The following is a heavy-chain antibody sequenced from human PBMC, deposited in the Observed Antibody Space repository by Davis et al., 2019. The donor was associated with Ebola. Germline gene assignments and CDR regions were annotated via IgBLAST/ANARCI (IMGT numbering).Heavy chain of an antibody. J-gene: IGHJ4*02. D-gene: IGHD6-19*01. CDR3: ARFDNSGWVNS. Sequence: AASVKVSCKASGYTFTRYAMSWVRQAPGQGLEWMGWISTNTWNPTYAQDFTGRFVFSLDTSVSTAYLQISSLKAEDTTVYYCARFDNSGWVNSWGQGTLVTVSS. V-gene: IGHV7-4-1*02. CDR1: GYTFTRYA. CDR2: ISTNTWNP.